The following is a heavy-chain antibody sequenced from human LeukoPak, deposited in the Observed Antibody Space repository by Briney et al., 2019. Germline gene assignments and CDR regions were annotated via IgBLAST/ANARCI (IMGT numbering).Heavy chain of an antibody. Sequence: GGSLKVSCKASGYTFTSYGISWVRQAPGQGLEWMGWISDYNGNTNYAQKLQGRVTMTTDTSTSTAYMELRSLRSQDTAVYYSARDCSSPSCYLDYWGQGTLVTVSS. CDR2: ISDYNGNT. V-gene: IGHV1-18*01. J-gene: IGHJ4*02. CDR1: GYTFTSYG. CDR3: ARDCSSPSCYLDY. D-gene: IGHD2-2*01.